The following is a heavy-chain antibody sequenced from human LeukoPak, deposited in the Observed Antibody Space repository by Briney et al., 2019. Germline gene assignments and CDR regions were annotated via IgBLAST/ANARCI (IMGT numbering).Heavy chain of an antibody. V-gene: IGHV3-21*01. CDR2: ISSSSSYI. J-gene: IGHJ4*02. Sequence: GGSLRLSCAASGFTFNSYSMSWVRQAPGKGLEWVSSISSSSSYIYYADSVKGRFTISRDNAKNSLYLQMNSLRAEDTAVYYCVKEVVATIPPLWGQGTLVTVSS. CDR3: VKEVVATIPPL. CDR1: GFTFNSYS. D-gene: IGHD5-12*01.